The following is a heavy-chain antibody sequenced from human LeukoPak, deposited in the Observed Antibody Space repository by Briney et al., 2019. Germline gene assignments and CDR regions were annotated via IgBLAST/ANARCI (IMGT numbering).Heavy chain of an antibody. Sequence: GGSLRLSCEGSGFTFSNYWMGWVRQAPGRGLQWVANIKTDGSEKYYVDSVKGRFTISRDNAKNSLYLQMNSLRAEDTAVYYCATYSSLNRREFQYWGQGTLLTVSS. D-gene: IGHD3-22*01. CDR3: ATYSSLNRREFQY. J-gene: IGHJ1*01. CDR2: IKTDGSEK. CDR1: GFTFSNYW. V-gene: IGHV3-7*01.